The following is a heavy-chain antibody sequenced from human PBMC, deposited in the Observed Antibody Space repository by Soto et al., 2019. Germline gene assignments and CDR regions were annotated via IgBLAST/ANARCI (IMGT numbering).Heavy chain of an antibody. CDR1: GFTFSSYA. V-gene: IGHV3-30-3*01. Sequence: ESGGGVVQPGRSLRLSCAASGFTFSSYAMHWVRQAPGKGLEWVAVISYDGSNKYYADSVKGRFTISRDNSKNTLYLQMNSLRAEDTAVYYCARDFWVRDYYYGMDVWGQGTTVTVSS. J-gene: IGHJ6*02. D-gene: IGHD7-27*01. CDR3: ARDFWVRDYYYGMDV. CDR2: ISYDGSNK.